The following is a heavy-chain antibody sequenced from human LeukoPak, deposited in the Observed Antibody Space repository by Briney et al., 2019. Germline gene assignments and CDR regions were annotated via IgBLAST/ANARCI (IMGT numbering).Heavy chain of an antibody. J-gene: IGHJ4*02. CDR1: GGSFSGYY. D-gene: IGHD2-2*01. CDR3: ATQILLCHYY. CDR2: INHSGST. Sequence: SETLSLTCAVYGGSFSGYYWSWIRQPPGKGLEWIGEINHSGSTNYNPSLKSRVTISVDTSKNQYSLKLSSVTAADTAVYYCATQILLCHYYWGQGTLVTVSS. V-gene: IGHV4-34*01.